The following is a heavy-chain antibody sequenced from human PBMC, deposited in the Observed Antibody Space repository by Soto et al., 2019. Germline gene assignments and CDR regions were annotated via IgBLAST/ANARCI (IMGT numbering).Heavy chain of an antibody. Sequence: GESLKISCKGSGYSFTSYWIGWVRQMPGKGLEWMGIIYPGDSNTRYSPSFQGQVTISADKSISTAYLQWSSLKASDTAMYYCARVEWELPHYYFYYGMDVWGQGTAVTVSS. CDR1: GYSFTSYW. CDR2: IYPGDSNT. D-gene: IGHD1-26*01. J-gene: IGHJ6*02. V-gene: IGHV5-51*01. CDR3: ARVEWELPHYYFYYGMDV.